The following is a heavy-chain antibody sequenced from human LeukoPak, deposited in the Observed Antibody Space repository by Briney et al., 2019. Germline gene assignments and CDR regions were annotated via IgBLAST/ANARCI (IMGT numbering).Heavy chain of an antibody. D-gene: IGHD3-10*01. CDR2: MNPNSGNT. J-gene: IGHJ6*03. V-gene: IGHV1-8*01. CDR3: TRDPPESLTMVRGGYMDV. CDR1: GYTFTSYD. Sequence: ASVKVSCKASGYTFTSYDINWVRQATGQGLEWMGWMNPNSGNTGYAQKFQGRVTITRDTSASTAYMELSSLRSEDTAVYYCTRDPPESLTMVRGGYMDVWGKGTTVT.